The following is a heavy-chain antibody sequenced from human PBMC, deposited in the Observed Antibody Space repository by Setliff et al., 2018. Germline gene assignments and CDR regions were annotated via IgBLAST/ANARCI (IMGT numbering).Heavy chain of an antibody. CDR1: GVSISSASYH. CDR2: TYYSGST. V-gene: IGHV4-31*11. J-gene: IGHJ6*03. Sequence: SETLSLTCVVSGVSISSASYHWNWLRQRPGKGLEWIGYTYYSGSTHYSPSLKSRLTISVDTSKNHFSLKLNSVTAADTAVYYCARGDSFYYFMDVWGKGTTVTVSS. CDR3: ARGDSFYYFMDV.